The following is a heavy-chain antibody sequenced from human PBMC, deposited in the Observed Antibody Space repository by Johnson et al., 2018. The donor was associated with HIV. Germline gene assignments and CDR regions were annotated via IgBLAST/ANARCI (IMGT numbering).Heavy chain of an antibody. J-gene: IGHJ3*02. CDR3: ARDGSGYCFWSDYRSDVFDI. Sequence: VQLVESGGGVVRPGGSLRLSCAASGFTFDNYGMSWVRQGPGTGLEWVSGINWNGGSTGYADSVKGRFTISRDNTKNSLYLQMNRLRAEDTALYYCARDGSGYCFWSDYRSDVFDIWGQGTVVTVSS. V-gene: IGHV3-20*04. CDR2: INWNGGST. CDR1: GFTFDNYG. D-gene: IGHD3-3*01.